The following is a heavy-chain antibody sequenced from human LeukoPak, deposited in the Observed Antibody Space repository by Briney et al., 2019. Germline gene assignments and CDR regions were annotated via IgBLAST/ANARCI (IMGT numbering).Heavy chain of an antibody. V-gene: IGHV3-30*03. D-gene: IGHD3-16*01. CDR2: IGDTGRAK. CDR3: AREAAWGNWYFDL. CDR1: GFTFSRHG. Sequence: GGSLRLSCAASGFTFSRHGMHWVRQAPGKGLEWVAVIGDTGRAKYYADSVEGRFTASRDNSKNALYLEMNSLRYDDTALYYCAREAAWGNWYFDLWGRGTLVTVSS. J-gene: IGHJ2*01.